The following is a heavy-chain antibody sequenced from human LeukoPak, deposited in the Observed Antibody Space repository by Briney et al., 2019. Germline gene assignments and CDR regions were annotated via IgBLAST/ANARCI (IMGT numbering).Heavy chain of an antibody. CDR3: ARRRPYCTNGVCYSNWFDP. CDR2: IYHSGST. Sequence: PSETLSLTCALYVGSLSVFYASWLPSPPERGVECIGEIYHSGSTNYNPTLKSRVTISVDTSKNQFSRRLSSVTAADTAVYYCARRRPYCTNGVCYSNWFDPWGQGTLVTVSS. J-gene: IGHJ5*02. D-gene: IGHD2-8*01. V-gene: IGHV4-34*01. CDR1: VGSLSVFY.